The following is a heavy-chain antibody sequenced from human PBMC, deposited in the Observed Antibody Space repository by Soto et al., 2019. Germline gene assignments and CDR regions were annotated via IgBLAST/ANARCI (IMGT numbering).Heavy chain of an antibody. CDR2: TYYRSKWYN. V-gene: IGHV6-1*01. D-gene: IGHD3-10*01. CDR3: ARVGFGEPTENDYYYYGMDV. J-gene: IGHJ6*01. Sequence: PSQTLSLTCAISGDSVSSNSAAWNWIRQSPSRGLEWLGRTYYRSKWYNDYAVSVKSRITINPDTSKNQFSLQLNSVTPEDTAVYYCARVGFGEPTENDYYYYGMDVWGQGTTVTVSS. CDR1: GDSVSSNSAA.